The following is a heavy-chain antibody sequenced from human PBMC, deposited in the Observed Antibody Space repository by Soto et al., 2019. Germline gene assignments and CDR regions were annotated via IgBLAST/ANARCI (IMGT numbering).Heavy chain of an antibody. CDR1: RGSLSGYY. CDR2: IHHSGST. D-gene: IGHD2-2*01. V-gene: IGHV4-34*01. Sequence: LSLTCAVYRGSLSGYYWSWIRQSPGEGLEWIGEIHHSGSTNYNPSLKSRVTISADTSKNRLSLKLSSVTAADTAVYYCAGESCGTSSCSMETKYFGMDVWGQGTTVTVSS. CDR3: AGESCGTSSCSMETKYFGMDV. J-gene: IGHJ6*02.